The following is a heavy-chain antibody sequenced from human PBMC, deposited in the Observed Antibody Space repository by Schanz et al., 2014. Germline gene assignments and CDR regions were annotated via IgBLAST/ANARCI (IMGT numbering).Heavy chain of an antibody. CDR3: ARENLNWEAFDI. CDR1: GFIFNDYY. Sequence: QVQVVESGGGLVKPGGSLRLSCAASGFIFNDYYMNWIRQAPGKGLEWLSYISRDGTTSYYADSVKGRFTISRDNAKNSLYLEMTSLRGEDTAVYYCARENLNWEAFDIWGQGTVVTVSS. J-gene: IGHJ3*02. D-gene: IGHD7-27*01. V-gene: IGHV3-11*01. CDR2: ISRDGTTS.